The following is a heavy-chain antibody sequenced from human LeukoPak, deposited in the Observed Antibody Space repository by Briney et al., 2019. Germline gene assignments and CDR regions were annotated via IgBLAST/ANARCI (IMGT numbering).Heavy chain of an antibody. V-gene: IGHV3-23*01. CDR1: GFTFSDSA. Sequence: QPGGSLRLSCTASGFTFSDSAMTWVRQAPGKGLEWVSAISTSGGDAIYTDSVKDRFTISRDNPKNTLYLQMNSLRAEDTAIYYCAKGGCHAPLDIWGQGTLVTVSS. J-gene: IGHJ4*02. CDR3: AKGGCHAPLDI. D-gene: IGHD3-16*01. CDR2: ISTSGGDA.